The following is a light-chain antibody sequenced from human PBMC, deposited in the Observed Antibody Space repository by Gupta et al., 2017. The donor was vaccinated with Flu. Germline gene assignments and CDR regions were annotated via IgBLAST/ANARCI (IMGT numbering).Light chain of an antibody. CDR1: QSLLHTDGKTY. J-gene: IGKJ4*01. V-gene: IGKV2D-29*02. CDR3: MQSIQFPLT. Sequence: VITPSSVPVSVTVGQPASISCRSSQSLLHTDGKTYLYWYSQRPGQSPQLLIYESSNRFSGVPHRISGSGSGTDFTLNFSRVEAEDVGTYYCMQSIQFPLTFGGGTKVEIK. CDR2: ESS.